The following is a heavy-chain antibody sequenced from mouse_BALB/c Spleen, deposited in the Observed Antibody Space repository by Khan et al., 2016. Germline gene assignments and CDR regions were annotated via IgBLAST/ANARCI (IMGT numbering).Heavy chain of an antibody. Sequence: EVKLLESGGGLVQPGGSLKLSCAASGFAFSRYWMSWVRQAPGKGLEWIGEINPDSSTINYTPSLKDKFIISRDNAKNTRYVQMSKVRSEDTDRLYCASTFWYFGVWGAGTTVTVSS. J-gene: IGHJ1*01. CDR3: ASTFWYFGV. CDR2: INPDSSTI. CDR1: GFAFSRYW. V-gene: IGHV4-1*02.